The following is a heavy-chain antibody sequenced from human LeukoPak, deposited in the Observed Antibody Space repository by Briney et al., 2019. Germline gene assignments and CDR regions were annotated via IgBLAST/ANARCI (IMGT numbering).Heavy chain of an antibody. CDR3: AGTRQGWLPQYYFDY. Sequence: PAETLSLTCAAYGRTFSGYSWSWIRQDPGKGLEWLWEINHSGSTNDNPSLHSRLTISIDTSKNQFSLRLGSVTAADTAVYYCAGTRQGWLPQYYFDYWGQGTLVTVSS. J-gene: IGHJ4*02. D-gene: IGHD5-12*01. V-gene: IGHV4-34*08. CDR2: INHSGST. CDR1: GRTFSGYS.